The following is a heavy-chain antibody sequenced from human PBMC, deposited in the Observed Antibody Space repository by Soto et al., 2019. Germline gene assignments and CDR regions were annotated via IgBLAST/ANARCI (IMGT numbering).Heavy chain of an antibody. Sequence: AGGSLRLSCAASGFTFSGSAMHWVRQASGKGLEWVGRIRSKANSYATAYAASVKGRFTISRDDSKNTAYLQMNSLKTEDTAVYYCTRHVGSGEDCWGQGTLVTVSS. J-gene: IGHJ4*02. CDR2: IRSKANSYAT. CDR3: TRHVGSGEDC. D-gene: IGHD2-15*01. V-gene: IGHV3-73*01. CDR1: GFTFSGSA.